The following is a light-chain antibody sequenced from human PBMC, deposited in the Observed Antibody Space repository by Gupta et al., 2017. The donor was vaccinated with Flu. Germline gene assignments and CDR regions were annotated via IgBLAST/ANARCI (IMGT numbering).Light chain of an antibody. CDR1: SSNIGSHT. V-gene: IGLV1-44*01. CDR2: NNN. J-gene: IGLJ1*01. CDR3: ATWDDSWNEV. Sequence: QSVLTQPPSASGTPGQRVTISCSGSSSNIGSHTVHWYQQLPGTAPKVLSYNNNQRPSGVPDRFSGSKSGTSASLAISGLQSEDEADYYCATWDDSWNEVFGTGTKFTVL.